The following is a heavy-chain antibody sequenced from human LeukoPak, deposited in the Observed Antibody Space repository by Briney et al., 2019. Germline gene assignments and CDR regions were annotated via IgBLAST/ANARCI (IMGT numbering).Heavy chain of an antibody. CDR3: AGGPHFDY. Sequence: PSETLSLTCTVSGCSISSYSWSWIRQPPGKGLEWIGYIYYNGNTNYNPSLKSRGTISVNTSKNQFSLKLTSVTAEDTAVYSCAGGPHFDYGGQGTLVTVSS. J-gene: IGHJ4*02. CDR1: GCSISSYS. V-gene: IGHV4-59*01. CDR2: IYYNGNT.